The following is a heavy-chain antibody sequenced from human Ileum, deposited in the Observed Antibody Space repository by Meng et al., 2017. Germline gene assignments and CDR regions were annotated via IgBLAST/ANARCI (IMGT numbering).Heavy chain of an antibody. V-gene: IGHV3-72*01. CDR1: GFTFSDHY. D-gene: IGHD2/OR15-2a*01. CDR2: SRNRANSYTT. Sequence: GGSLRLSCAASGFTFSDHYMDWVRQAPGKGLEWVGRSRNRANSYTTEYAASVKGRFIISRDESENSLYLQMNSLKTEDTAVYYCARSYFHNARYHYDYWGQGTLVTVSS. CDR3: ARSYFHNARYHYDY. J-gene: IGHJ4*02.